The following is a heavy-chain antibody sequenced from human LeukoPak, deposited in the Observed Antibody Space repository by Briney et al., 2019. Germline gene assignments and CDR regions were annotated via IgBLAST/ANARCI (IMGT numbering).Heavy chain of an antibody. V-gene: IGHV3-21*01. CDR3: ARDVAYYYESSGYYSLGFDI. J-gene: IGHJ3*02. Sequence: PGGSLRLSCAASGFTFSSYSMNWVRQAPGKGLEWVSSISSSSSYIYYADSVKGRFTISRDNAKNSLYLQMNSLRAEDTAVYYCARDVAYYYESSGYYSLGFDIWGQGTMVTVSS. CDR1: GFTFSSYS. D-gene: IGHD3-22*01. CDR2: ISSSSSYI.